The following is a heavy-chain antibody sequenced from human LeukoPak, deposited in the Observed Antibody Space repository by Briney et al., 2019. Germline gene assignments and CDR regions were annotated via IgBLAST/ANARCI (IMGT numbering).Heavy chain of an antibody. CDR2: IIPIFGTA. CDR3: ARLMATINDWFDP. V-gene: IGHV1-69*05. Sequence: ASVKVSCKASGGTFSSYAISWVRQAPGQGLEWMGRIIPIFGTANYAQRFQGRVTITTDESTSTAYMELSSLRSEDTAVYYCARLMATINDWFDPWGQGTLVTVSS. J-gene: IGHJ5*02. D-gene: IGHD5-24*01. CDR1: GGTFSSYA.